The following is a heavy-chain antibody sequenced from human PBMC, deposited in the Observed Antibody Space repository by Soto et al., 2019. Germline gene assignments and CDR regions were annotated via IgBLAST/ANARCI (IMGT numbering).Heavy chain of an antibody. J-gene: IGHJ6*02. CDR1: GYTFTSYA. CDR2: INAGNGST. CDR3: ARLRSLRYFDWLSAPNYYYGMDV. Sequence: ASVKVSCKASGYTFTSYAMHWVRQAPGQRLEWMGWINAGNGSTKYSQKFQGRVTITRDTSASTAYMELSSLRSEDTAVYYCARLRSLRYFDWLSAPNYYYGMDVWGQGTTVTVSS. V-gene: IGHV1-3*01. D-gene: IGHD3-9*01.